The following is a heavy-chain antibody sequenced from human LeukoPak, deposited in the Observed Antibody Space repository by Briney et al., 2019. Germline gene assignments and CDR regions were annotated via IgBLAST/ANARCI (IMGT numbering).Heavy chain of an antibody. J-gene: IGHJ4*02. D-gene: IGHD4-17*01. CDR1: GGSISSYY. CDR3: AGYMTTVTIREYYFDY. Sequence: SETLSLTCTVSGGSISSYYWGWIRQPPGKGLEWIGSIYYSGSTYYNPSLKSRVTISVDTSKNQFSLKLSSVTAADTAVYYCAGYMTTVTIREYYFDYWGQGALVTVSS. CDR2: IYYSGST. V-gene: IGHV4-39*01.